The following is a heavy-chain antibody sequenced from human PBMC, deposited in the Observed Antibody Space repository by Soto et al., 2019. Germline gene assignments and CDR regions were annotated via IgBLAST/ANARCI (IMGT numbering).Heavy chain of an antibody. CDR2: IYSGGST. CDR3: ARDRIAAN. CDR1: GFTFSSNY. V-gene: IGHV3-53*01. J-gene: IGHJ4*02. Sequence: XESLSLSCASSGFTFSSNYMSWVRQAPGKGLEWVSVIYSGGSTYYADSVKGRFTISRDNSKNTLYLQMNSLRAEDTAVYYCARDRIAANWGQGTLVTVSS. D-gene: IGHD6-13*01.